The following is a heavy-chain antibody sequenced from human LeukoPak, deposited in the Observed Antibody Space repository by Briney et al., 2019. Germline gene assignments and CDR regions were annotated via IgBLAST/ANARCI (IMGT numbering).Heavy chain of an antibody. CDR3: ATVGGDYGDYDY. V-gene: IGHV1-24*01. CDR1: GYTLTELS. D-gene: IGHD4-17*01. CDR2: FDPEDGET. J-gene: IGHJ4*02. Sequence: ASVTVSCTVSGYTLTELSMHWVRQAPGKGLEWMGGFDPEDGETIYAQKFQGRVTMTEDTSTDTAYMELSSLRSEDTAVYYCATVGGDYGDYDYWGQGTLVTVSS.